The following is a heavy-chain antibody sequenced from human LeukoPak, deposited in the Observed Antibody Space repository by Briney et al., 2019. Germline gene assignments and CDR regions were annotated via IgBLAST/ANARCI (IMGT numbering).Heavy chain of an antibody. CDR3: AKVAGDYYDTSGAFDH. V-gene: IGHV3-33*06. D-gene: IGHD3-22*01. CDR2: ISHDGSND. Sequence: GGSLRLSCAASGFIFSSYGMHWVRQAPGKRLEWVARISHDGSNDDYADSVKGRFTISRDDSKNTLYLQMNSLRAEDSAIYYCAKVAGDYYDTSGAFDHWGQGTLVTVSS. CDR1: GFIFSSYG. J-gene: IGHJ4*01.